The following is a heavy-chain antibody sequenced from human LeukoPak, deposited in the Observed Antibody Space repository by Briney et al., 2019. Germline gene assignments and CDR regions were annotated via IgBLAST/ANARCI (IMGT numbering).Heavy chain of an antibody. V-gene: IGHV3-30*04. Sequence: GGSLRLSRAASGFTFSSYAMHWVRQAPGKGLEWVAVISYDGSNKYYADSVKGRFTISRDNSKNTLYLQMNSLRAEDTAVYYCARGLRYFDWLLPFDYWGQGTLVTVSS. D-gene: IGHD3-9*01. CDR2: ISYDGSNK. CDR3: ARGLRYFDWLLPFDY. CDR1: GFTFSSYA. J-gene: IGHJ4*02.